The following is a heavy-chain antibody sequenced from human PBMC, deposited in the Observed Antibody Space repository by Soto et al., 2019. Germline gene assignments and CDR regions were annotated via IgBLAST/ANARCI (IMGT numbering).Heavy chain of an antibody. Sequence: SETLSLTCAVYGGSFSGYYWSWIRQPPGKGLEWIGEINHSGSTNYNPSLKSRVTISVDTSKNQFSLKLSSVTAADTAVYYCARRGYYDYVWGSYRFDYWGQGTLVTVS. CDR3: ARRGYYDYVWGSYRFDY. J-gene: IGHJ4*02. CDR1: GGSFSGYY. V-gene: IGHV4-34*01. CDR2: INHSGST. D-gene: IGHD3-16*02.